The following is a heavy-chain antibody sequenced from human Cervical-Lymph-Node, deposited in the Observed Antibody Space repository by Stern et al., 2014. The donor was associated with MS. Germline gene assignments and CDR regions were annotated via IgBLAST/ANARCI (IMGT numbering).Heavy chain of an antibody. CDR2: ILTRGST. CDR1: GGSISSGGYF. V-gene: IGHV4-61*02. D-gene: IGHD2-21*02. J-gene: IGHJ6*02. CDR3: ARDCGGDCYPYYFYGMDV. Sequence: QVQLRESGPGLVKPSQTLSLTCTVSGGSISSGGYFWTWIRKPAGRGLAWICRILTRGSTQSNPSLNSRVTIPLDTSKNQFSRELSSVTAADTAVYFCARDCGGDCYPYYFYGMDVWGQGTTVTVSS.